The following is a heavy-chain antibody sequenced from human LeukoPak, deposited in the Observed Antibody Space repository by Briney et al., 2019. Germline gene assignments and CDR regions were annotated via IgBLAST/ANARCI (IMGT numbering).Heavy chain of an antibody. Sequence: ASVKVSCKASGYTFTSYDINWVRQATGQGLEWMGWMNPNSGNTGYAQKFQGRVTMTRNTSISTAYMELSSLRSDDTAVYYCARVLRSLVSTTGTTTFRYWGQGTLVTVSS. CDR1: GYTFTSYD. V-gene: IGHV1-8*01. CDR3: ARVLRSLVSTTGTTTFRY. CDR2: MNPNSGNT. D-gene: IGHD1-1*01. J-gene: IGHJ4*02.